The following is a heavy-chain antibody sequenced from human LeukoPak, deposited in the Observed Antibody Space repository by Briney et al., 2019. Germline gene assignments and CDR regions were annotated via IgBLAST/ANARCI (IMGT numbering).Heavy chain of an antibody. CDR2: ISGSGGST. J-gene: IGHJ4*02. D-gene: IGHD5-18*01. Sequence: GGSLRLSCAASGFTFSSYAMSWVRQAPGKGLEWVSAISGSGGSTYYADSVKGWFTISRDNAKNSLYLQMNSLRAEDTAVYYCARAGNTMVTDFDYWGQGTLVTVSS. V-gene: IGHV3-23*01. CDR1: GFTFSSYA. CDR3: ARAGNTMVTDFDY.